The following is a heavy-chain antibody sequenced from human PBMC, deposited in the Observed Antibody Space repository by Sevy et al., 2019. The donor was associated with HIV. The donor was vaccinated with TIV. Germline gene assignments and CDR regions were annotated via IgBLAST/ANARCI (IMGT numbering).Heavy chain of an antibody. CDR1: GYTFTSYA. Sequence: ASVKVACKASGYTFTSYAMNWVRQAPGQGLEWMGWINTNTGNPTYAQGFTGRFVFSLDTSVSTAYLQISSLKAEDTAVYYCARRFFGSLDSGWSSLYYYYYGMDVWGQGTTVTVSS. CDR3: ARRFFGSLDSGWSSLYYYYYGMDV. V-gene: IGHV7-4-1*02. CDR2: INTNTGNP. D-gene: IGHD6-19*01. J-gene: IGHJ6*02.